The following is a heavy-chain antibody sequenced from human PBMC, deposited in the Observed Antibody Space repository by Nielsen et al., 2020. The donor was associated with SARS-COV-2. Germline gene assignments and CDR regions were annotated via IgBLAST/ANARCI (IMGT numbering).Heavy chain of an antibody. CDR3: AQGGSNYPDWFDP. CDR1: GGSFSGYY. D-gene: IGHD4-11*01. CDR2: INHSGST. J-gene: IGHJ5*02. V-gene: IGHV4-34*01. Sequence: SETLSLTCAVYGGSFSGYYWSWIRQPPGKGLEWIGEINHSGSTNYNPSLKSRVTISVDTSKNQFSLKLSSVTAADTAVYYCAQGGSNYPDWFDPWGQGTLVTVSS.